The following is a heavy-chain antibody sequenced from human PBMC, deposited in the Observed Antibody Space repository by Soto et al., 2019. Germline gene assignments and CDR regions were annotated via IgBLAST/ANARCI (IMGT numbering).Heavy chain of an antibody. CDR3: ARIRGYWYGLDV. J-gene: IGHJ6*02. CDR2: ITGTGGNT. Sequence: PGGSLRLSCAGSGFTLSTYGMTWVRQAPGKGLEWVSAITGTGGNTYYVDSVKGRFTGSRDSSKNMLYLQMNSVRVEDTAVYYCARIRGYWYGLDVWGQGTTVTSP. CDR1: GFTLSTYG. V-gene: IGHV3-23*01.